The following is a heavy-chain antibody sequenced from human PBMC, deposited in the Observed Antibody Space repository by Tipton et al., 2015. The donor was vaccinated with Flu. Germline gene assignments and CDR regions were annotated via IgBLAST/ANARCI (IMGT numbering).Heavy chain of an antibody. CDR3: TREYYDSSGYYHVGYFDY. Sequence: SLRLSCTASGLTFGDYAMSWVRQAPGKGLEWVGFIRSKAYGGTTEYAASVKGRFTISRDDSKSIAYLQMNSLKTEDTAVYYCTREYYDSSGYYHVGYFDYWGQGTLVTVSS. D-gene: IGHD3-22*01. V-gene: IGHV3-49*04. J-gene: IGHJ4*02. CDR1: GLTFGDYA. CDR2: IRSKAYGGTT.